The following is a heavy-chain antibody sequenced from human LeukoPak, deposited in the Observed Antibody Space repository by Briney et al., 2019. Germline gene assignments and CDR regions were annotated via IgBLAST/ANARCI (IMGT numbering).Heavy chain of an antibody. Sequence: TPSETLSLTCAVYIESFSGYHWNWIRQTPGKGLEWIGEISDSGTTNINPSLRRRVTISADTSKNQFSLKLTSVTSADTAVYYCARDREVSPDYWGQGTLVTVSS. V-gene: IGHV4-34*01. CDR1: IESFSGYH. CDR2: ISDSGTT. D-gene: IGHD1-26*01. J-gene: IGHJ4*02. CDR3: ARDREVSPDY.